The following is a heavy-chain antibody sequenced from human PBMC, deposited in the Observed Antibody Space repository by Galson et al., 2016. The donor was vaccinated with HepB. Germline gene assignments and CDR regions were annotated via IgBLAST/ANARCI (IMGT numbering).Heavy chain of an antibody. D-gene: IGHD3-9*01. Sequence: SVKVSCKASDNTFSKDYIHWVRQAPGQGLQWLGTIHPSGAYTTYAQRFDGRVTMTRDTATNTVYMELRALTSKDTAVYYCARANYNLLTGYYSGLDHWGQGTLVTASS. J-gene: IGHJ4*02. CDR2: IHPSGAYT. V-gene: IGHV1-46*01. CDR3: ARANYNLLTGYYSGLDH. CDR1: DNTFSKDY.